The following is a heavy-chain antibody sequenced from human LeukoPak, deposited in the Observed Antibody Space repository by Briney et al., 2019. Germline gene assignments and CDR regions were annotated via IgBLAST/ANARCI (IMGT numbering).Heavy chain of an antibody. D-gene: IGHD2-15*01. J-gene: IGHJ2*01. CDR2: VHYSGST. V-gene: IGHV4-59*11. Sequence: SETLSLTCTVSGGSFSNHYGTWIRQPPGKTMEWIGYVHYSGSTKYNPSLKSRVTISLDTSKNQSSLKLSSVSAADTAVYYCARDSAPVRYSWYFDPWGRGTLVTVSS. CDR1: GGSFSNHY. CDR3: ARDSAPVRYSWYFDP.